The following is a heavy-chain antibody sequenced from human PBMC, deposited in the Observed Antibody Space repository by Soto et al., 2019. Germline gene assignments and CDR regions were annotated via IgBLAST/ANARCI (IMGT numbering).Heavy chain of an antibody. V-gene: IGHV1-69*13. CDR3: ARRGTVVTDYYYYGMDV. D-gene: IGHD2-15*01. J-gene: IGHJ6*02. CDR1: GGAFSSYA. Sequence: SVKVSCKASGGAFSSYAISWVRQAPGQGLEWMGGIIPIFGTANYAQKFQGRVTITADESTSTAYMELSSLRSEDTAVYYCARRGTVVTDYYYYGMDVWGQGTTVTVSS. CDR2: IIPIFGTA.